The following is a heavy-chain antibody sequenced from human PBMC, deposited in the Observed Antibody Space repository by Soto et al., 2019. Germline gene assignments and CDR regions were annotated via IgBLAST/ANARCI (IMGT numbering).Heavy chain of an antibody. Sequence: QITLKESGPTLVKPTQTLTLTCTFSGFSLSTSGVGVGWIRQPPGKALEWLALIYWDDDKRYSPSLKSRLTITKDTSKDQVVLTMTNMDPVDTATYYCAHRVGDSSCYYSEFDYWGQGTLVTVSS. J-gene: IGHJ4*02. V-gene: IGHV2-5*02. CDR2: IYWDDDK. CDR3: AHRVGDSSCYYSEFDY. CDR1: GFSLSTSGVG. D-gene: IGHD3-22*01.